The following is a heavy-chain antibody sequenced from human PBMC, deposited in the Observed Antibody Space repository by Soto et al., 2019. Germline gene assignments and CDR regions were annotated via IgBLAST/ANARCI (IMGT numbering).Heavy chain of an antibody. CDR1: GNTFGTYG. V-gene: IGHV1-18*01. Sequence: QVQLMQSRTEVAKPGASVKVSCKTSGNTFGTYGLSWVRQAPGQELEWMGWIVGDSGATIYAQKFQGRVTMYSDTSTNTAYMELRSLTSDDSALYYCARVAVYGSGSRRFDTWGQGTLVSVSS. J-gene: IGHJ4*02. CDR3: ARVAVYGSGSRRFDT. CDR2: IVGDSGAT. D-gene: IGHD3-10*01.